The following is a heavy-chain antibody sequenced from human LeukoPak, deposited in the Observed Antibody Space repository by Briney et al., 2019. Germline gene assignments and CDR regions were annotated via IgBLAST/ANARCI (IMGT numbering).Heavy chain of an antibody. Sequence: PGGSLRLSCAASGFTFSSYSMNWVRQAPGKGLEWVSSISSSSSYIYYADSVKGRFTISRDNAKNSLYLQMNSLRAEDTAVYYCARDQYYASGTYYNSSKGYFDYWGQGTLVTVSS. CDR1: GFTFSSYS. CDR2: ISSSSSYI. V-gene: IGHV3-21*01. J-gene: IGHJ4*02. D-gene: IGHD3-10*01. CDR3: ARDQYYASGTYYNSSKGYFDY.